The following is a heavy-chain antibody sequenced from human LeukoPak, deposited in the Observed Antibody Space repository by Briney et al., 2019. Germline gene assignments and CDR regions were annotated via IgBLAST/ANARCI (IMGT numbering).Heavy chain of an antibody. J-gene: IGHJ4*02. CDR1: GYTFTGYY. Sequence: ASVKVSCKASGYTFTGYYMHWVRQAPGQGLEWMGWINPNSGGTNYAQKFQGRVTMTRDTSTSTVYMELSSLRSEDTAVYYCARDLLGATTLEYWGQGTLVTVSS. CDR3: ARDLLGATTLEY. V-gene: IGHV1-2*02. D-gene: IGHD1-26*01. CDR2: INPNSGGT.